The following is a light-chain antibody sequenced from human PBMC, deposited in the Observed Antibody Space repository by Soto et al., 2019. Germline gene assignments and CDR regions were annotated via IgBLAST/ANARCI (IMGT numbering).Light chain of an antibody. J-gene: IGLJ3*02. CDR2: ELS. CDR3: HSYAGGGTWV. V-gene: IGLV2-23*02. CDR1: NSDVGSYNL. Sequence: QSVLTQPASVSGSPGQSITISCTGTNSDVGSYNLVSWYQQYPGKAPKLIIYELSKRPSGISNRFSASKSGNTASLTISGLQTEDEADYYCHSYAGGGTWVFGGGTKLTVL.